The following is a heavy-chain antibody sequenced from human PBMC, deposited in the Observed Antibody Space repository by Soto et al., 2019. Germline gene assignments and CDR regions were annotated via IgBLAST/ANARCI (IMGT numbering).Heavy chain of an antibody. CDR2: TSSYNGNT. CDR1: GYTFTSYG. D-gene: IGHD6-13*01. V-gene: IGHV1-18*01. CDR3: ARGGMRYSQFLDP. Sequence: ASVKVSCKASGYTFTSYGITWVRQAPGQGLEWMGWTSSYNGNTDYAQKLQGRVTMTTDTSTSTSYMELRNLRSDDTAVYYCARGGMRYSQFLDPWGQGTLVTVSS. J-gene: IGHJ5*02.